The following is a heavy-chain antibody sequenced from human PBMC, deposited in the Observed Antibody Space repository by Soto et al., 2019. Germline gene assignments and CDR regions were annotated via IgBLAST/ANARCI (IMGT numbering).Heavy chain of an antibody. Sequence: GGSLRLSCAASGFTFRNYGMSWVRQAPGKGPEWVSAINGRGDITYYADSVKGRFTISRDNSKNTLYLQMNSLRAEDPAVYYCAKHNSGYYYDLYYLDCWGQGTLVTVSS. V-gene: IGHV3-23*01. J-gene: IGHJ4*02. CDR1: GFTFRNYG. CDR3: AKHNSGYYYDLYYLDC. D-gene: IGHD1-26*01. CDR2: INGRGDIT.